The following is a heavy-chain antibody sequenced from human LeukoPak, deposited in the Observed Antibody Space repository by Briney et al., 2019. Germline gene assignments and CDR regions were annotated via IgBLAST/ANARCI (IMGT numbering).Heavy chain of an antibody. CDR3: ARSNWFDS. CDR2: ISATSSYI. J-gene: IGHJ5*01. V-gene: IGHV3-21*01. CDR1: GFAFSSYW. Sequence: GGSLRLSCAASGFAFSSYWMHWVRQAPGKGLEWVSSISATSSYIYYADSARGRITISRDNSKNTLYLQINSLRTEDTAVYYCARSNWFDSWGQGTLVTVSS.